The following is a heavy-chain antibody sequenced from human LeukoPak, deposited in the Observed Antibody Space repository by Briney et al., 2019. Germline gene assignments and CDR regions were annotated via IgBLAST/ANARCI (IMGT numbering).Heavy chain of an antibody. Sequence: GASVKVSCKVSGYTLTELSMHWVRQAPGKGLEWMGGFDPEDGETIYAQKFQGRVTMTEDTSTDTAYMELSSLRSEDTAVYYCATYCSSTSCYSWFDPWGQGTLVTVSS. J-gene: IGHJ5*02. CDR2: FDPEDGET. CDR3: ATYCSSTSCYSWFDP. D-gene: IGHD2-2*02. CDR1: GYTLTELS. V-gene: IGHV1-24*01.